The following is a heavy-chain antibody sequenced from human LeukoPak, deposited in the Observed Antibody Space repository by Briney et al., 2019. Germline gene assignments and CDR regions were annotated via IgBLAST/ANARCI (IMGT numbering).Heavy chain of an antibody. CDR2: ISGTGGRT. Sequence: GGSLTLSCAASGFTFSNYAMNWVRQAPGKGLEWVSAISGTGGRTYYADSVKGRFTISRDNSKNTLYLQMNSLRAEDTAVYYCAKAVTLFYTSTWEGYWGQGTLVIVSS. CDR3: AKAVTLFYTSTWEGY. D-gene: IGHD6-13*01. J-gene: IGHJ4*02. CDR1: GFTFSNYA. V-gene: IGHV3-23*01.